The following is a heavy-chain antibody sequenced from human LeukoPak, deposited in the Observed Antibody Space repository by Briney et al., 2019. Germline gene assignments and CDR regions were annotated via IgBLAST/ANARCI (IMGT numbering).Heavy chain of an antibody. Sequence: GGSLRLSCAASGFTVSNNYMSWVRQAPGMGLEWVSVIYSGGSKYDADSVKGRFTIYRDNYKNTLYLQMNSLRAEDTAVYYCARDYYGRGMDVWGQGTTVTVSS. CDR3: ARDYYGRGMDV. J-gene: IGHJ6*02. CDR1: GFTVSNNY. V-gene: IGHV3-66*01. CDR2: IYSGGSK. D-gene: IGHD3-22*01.